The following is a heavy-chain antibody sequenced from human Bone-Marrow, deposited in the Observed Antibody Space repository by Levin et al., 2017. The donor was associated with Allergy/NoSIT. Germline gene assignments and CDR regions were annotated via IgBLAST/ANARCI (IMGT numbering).Heavy chain of an antibody. CDR1: GFIFSSYS. CDR2: INSNSNTI. V-gene: IGHV3-48*01. Sequence: GGSLRLSCAASGFIFSSYSLNWVRQAPGKGLEWVAYINSNSNTIKYADSVKGRFTISRDTAKNSLYLQMNSLRVEDTAVYYCARRGYYYFDLWGQGTLVTVAS. D-gene: IGHD2-15*01. CDR3: ARRGYYYFDL. J-gene: IGHJ4*02.